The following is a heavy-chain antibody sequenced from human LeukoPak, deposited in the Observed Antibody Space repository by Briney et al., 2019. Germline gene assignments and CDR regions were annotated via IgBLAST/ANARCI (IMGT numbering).Heavy chain of an antibody. CDR3: ARDRSPSFGSPDS. V-gene: IGHV3-74*01. CDR2: INTDESDT. D-gene: IGHD5-18*01. Sequence: PGGSLRLSCAASGFSFSSYWMHWVRQVPGKGLVWVSRINTDESDTTYADFVKGRFTISRDNAKNTLYLKMNSLKVEDTAIYYCARDRSPSFGSPDSWGQGTLVTVSS. J-gene: IGHJ4*02. CDR1: GFSFSSYW.